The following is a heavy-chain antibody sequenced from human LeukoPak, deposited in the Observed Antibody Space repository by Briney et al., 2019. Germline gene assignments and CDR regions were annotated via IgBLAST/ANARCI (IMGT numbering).Heavy chain of an antibody. D-gene: IGHD2-15*01. CDR2: IWYDGSNK. Sequence: GRSLRLSCAASGFTFSSYGMHWVRQAPGKGLEWVAVIWYDGSNKYYAGSVKGRFTISRDNSKNTLYLQMNSLRAEDTAVYYCARAPPPYCSGGSCWDYYYYGMDVWGQGTTVTVSS. V-gene: IGHV3-33*01. CDR1: GFTFSSYG. J-gene: IGHJ6*02. CDR3: ARAPPPYCSGGSCWDYYYYGMDV.